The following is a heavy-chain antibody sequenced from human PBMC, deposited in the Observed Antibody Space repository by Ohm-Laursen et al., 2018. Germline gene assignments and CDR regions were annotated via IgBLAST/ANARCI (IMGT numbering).Heavy chain of an antibody. CDR1: GFTFSSYA. CDR3: ARGVVSYYFDSSGYYFDY. CDR2: IYSGGST. Sequence: SLRLSCSASGFTFSSYAMSWVRQAPGKGLEWVSTIYSGGSTYYADSVKGRFTISRDNSRNTLCLQMNSLRVEDTALYYCARGVVSYYFDSSGYYFDYWGQGTLVTVSS. V-gene: IGHV3-23*05. J-gene: IGHJ4*02. D-gene: IGHD3-22*01.